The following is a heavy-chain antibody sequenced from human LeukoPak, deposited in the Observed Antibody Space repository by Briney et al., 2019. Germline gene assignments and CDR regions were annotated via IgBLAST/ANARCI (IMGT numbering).Heavy chain of an antibody. D-gene: IGHD3-10*01. J-gene: IGHJ1*01. V-gene: IGHV3-21*01. CDR1: GFTFSSYS. CDR3: ARRSYYYGSGSTTGYFQH. Sequence: GSLRLSCAASGFTFSSYSMNWVRQAPGKGLEWVSSISSSSSYIYYADSVKGRFTISRDNAKNSLYLQMNSLRAEDTAVYYCARRSYYYGSGSTTGYFQHWGQGTLVTVSS. CDR2: ISSSSSYI.